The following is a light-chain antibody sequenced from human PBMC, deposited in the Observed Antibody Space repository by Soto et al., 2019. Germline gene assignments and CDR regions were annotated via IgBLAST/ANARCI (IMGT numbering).Light chain of an antibody. CDR2: GAS. CDR1: QSVSSSY. Sequence: EIVLTQSPGTLSLSPGDRATLSCRASQSVSSSYLAWYQQKPGQAPGLLIYGASSRATGIPDRFSGSGSGTDFTLTISRLEPEDFATYYCQQSYSTPQTFGQGTKVDIK. V-gene: IGKV3-20*01. CDR3: QQSYSTPQT. J-gene: IGKJ1*01.